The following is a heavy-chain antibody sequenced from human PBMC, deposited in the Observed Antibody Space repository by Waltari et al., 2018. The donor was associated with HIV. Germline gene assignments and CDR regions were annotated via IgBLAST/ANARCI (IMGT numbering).Heavy chain of an antibody. CDR1: GFSRSTSGMR. J-gene: IGHJ4*02. V-gene: IGHV2-70*04. D-gene: IGHD6-19*01. CDR3: ARIGYSSGWPDY. CDR2: IDWDDDK. Sequence: QVTLTESGPALVKPAQTLTLTCTFSGFSRSTSGMRVSWIRQPPGKALEWLARIDWDDDKFYSTSLKTRLTISKVTSKNQVVLTMTNMDPVDTATYYCARIGYSSGWPDYWGQGTLVTVSS.